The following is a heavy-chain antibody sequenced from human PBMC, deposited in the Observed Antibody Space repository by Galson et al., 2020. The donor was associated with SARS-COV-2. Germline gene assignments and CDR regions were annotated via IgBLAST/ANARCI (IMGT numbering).Heavy chain of an antibody. CDR2: ISGRGAYT. CDR3: ATDGGSDPTKVWFCGY. CDR1: GFTFSNSA. D-gene: IGHD2-15*01. J-gene: IGHJ4*01. Sequence: GGSLRLSCAASGFTFSNSAMSWVRQAPGKGLEWVSGISGRGAYTYYTDSVKGRFTISRDNSKNTLYLQMNSLRAEDTAVYYCATDGGSDPTKVWFCGYWGQGTLVTVSS. V-gene: IGHV3-23*01.